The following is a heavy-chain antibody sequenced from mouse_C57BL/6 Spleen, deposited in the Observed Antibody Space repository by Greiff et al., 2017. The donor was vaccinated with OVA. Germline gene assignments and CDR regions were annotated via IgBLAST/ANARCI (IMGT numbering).Heavy chain of an antibody. CDR1: GYTFTSYW. J-gene: IGHJ4*01. D-gene: IGHD1-1*01. V-gene: IGHV1-55*01. CDR3: ARRTTSMDY. CDR2: IYPGSGST. Sequence: QVQLQQPGAELVKPGASVKMSCKASGYTFTSYWITWVKQRPGQGLEWMGDIYPGSGSTNYTEKFTSKATLNVDTSASTAYMQLSSLTSEDSAVYYCARRTTSMDYWGQGTSVTVSS.